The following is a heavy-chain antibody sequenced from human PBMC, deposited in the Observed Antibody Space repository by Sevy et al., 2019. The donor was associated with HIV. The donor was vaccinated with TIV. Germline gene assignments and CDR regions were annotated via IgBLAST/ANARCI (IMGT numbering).Heavy chain of an antibody. CDR1: GFAFSNYN. CDR2: ISSSSNTI. J-gene: IGHJ6*02. CDR3: AREGGYSDQGMDV. D-gene: IGHD5-12*01. V-gene: IGHV3-48*01. Sequence: GGSLRLSCAASGFAFSNYNMNWVGQAPGKGLEWASYISSSSNTIYYADSVKGRFTISRDNDKNSLYLEMNSLRAEDTAVYYCAREGGYSDQGMDVWGLWTTVTVSS.